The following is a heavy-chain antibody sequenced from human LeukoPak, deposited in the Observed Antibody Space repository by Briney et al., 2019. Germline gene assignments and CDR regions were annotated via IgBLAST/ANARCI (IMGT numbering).Heavy chain of an antibody. CDR1: GGSISSYY. Sequence: PSETLSLTCTVSGGSISSYYWGWIRQPPGKGLEWIGSIYYSGSTYYNPSLKSRVTISVDTSKNQFSLKLSSVTAADTAVYYCARHRSAILTGYYNWFDPWGQGTLVTVSS. J-gene: IGHJ5*02. CDR3: ARHRSAILTGYYNWFDP. D-gene: IGHD3-9*01. CDR2: IYYSGST. V-gene: IGHV4-39*01.